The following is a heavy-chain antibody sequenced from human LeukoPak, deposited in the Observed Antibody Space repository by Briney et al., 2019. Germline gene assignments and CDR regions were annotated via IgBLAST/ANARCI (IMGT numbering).Heavy chain of an antibody. Sequence: SETLSLTCTVSGGSISSYYWSWIRQPPGKGLEWIGYICYSGSTNYNPSLKSRVTISVDTSKNQFSLKLSSVTAADTAVYYCARNYGDDYYYYGMDVWGQGTTVTVSS. CDR1: GGSISSYY. CDR2: ICYSGST. CDR3: ARNYGDDYYYYGMDV. J-gene: IGHJ6*02. D-gene: IGHD4-17*01. V-gene: IGHV4-59*01.